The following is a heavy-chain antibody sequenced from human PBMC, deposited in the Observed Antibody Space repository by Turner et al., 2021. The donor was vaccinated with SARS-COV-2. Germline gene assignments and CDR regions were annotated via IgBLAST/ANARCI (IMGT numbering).Heavy chain of an antibody. D-gene: IGHD6-19*01. CDR3: ARGYSSGWYQRGAFDI. V-gene: IGHV3-53*01. CDR2: IYSGGST. Sequence: SNYMSWVRQAPGKGLEWVSVIYSGGSTYYADSVEGRFTISRDNSKNTLYLQMNSLRAEDTAVYYCARGYSSGWYQRGAFDIWGQGTMVTVSS. CDR1: SNY. J-gene: IGHJ3*02.